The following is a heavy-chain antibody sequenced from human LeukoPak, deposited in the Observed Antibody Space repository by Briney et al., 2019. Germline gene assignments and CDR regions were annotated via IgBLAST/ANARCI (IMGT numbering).Heavy chain of an antibody. V-gene: IGHV3-15*04. D-gene: IGHD1-7*01. J-gene: IGHJ4*02. CDR3: TTRTTTTIY. CDR2: IASNTDGGTT. Sequence: GGSMRLSCAASGFTFSSYCMSWVRQAPGKGLEWVDCIASNTDGGTTDYAAPVKGRFTISRDDSKNALYLQMNSLKTEDTALYYCTTRTTTTIYWGQGTLVTVSS. CDR1: GFTFSSYC.